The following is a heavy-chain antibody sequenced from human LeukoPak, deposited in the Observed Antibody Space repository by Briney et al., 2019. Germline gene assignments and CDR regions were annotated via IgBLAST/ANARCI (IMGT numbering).Heavy chain of an antibody. CDR1: GYTFTSYG. CDR2: IIAYNGNT. J-gene: IGHJ2*01. Sequence: GASVKVSCKASGYTFTSYGISWVRQAPGQGLEWMGWIIAYNGNTNYAQKLQGRVTITADKSTSAAYMELSSLRSEDTAVYYCAGLSSPLNLRYWYFDLWGRGTLVTVSS. D-gene: IGHD3-10*01. CDR3: AGLSSPLNLRYWYFDL. V-gene: IGHV1-18*01.